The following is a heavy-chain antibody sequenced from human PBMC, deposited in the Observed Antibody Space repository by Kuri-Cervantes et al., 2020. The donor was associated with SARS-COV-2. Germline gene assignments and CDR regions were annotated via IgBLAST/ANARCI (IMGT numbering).Heavy chain of an antibody. CDR1: GFPFGSYS. CDR3: ARLAIGDCSSTSCQSGFDP. CDR2: ISSSSDYI. J-gene: IGHJ5*02. D-gene: IGHD2-2*01. V-gene: IGHV3-21*04. Sequence: GESLKISWSASGFPFGSYSMNWVRQTPGKGLEWVSSISSSSDYIYYADSLKGRFTISRDNAKKSLYLQMNSLRAEDTAVYYCARLAIGDCSSTSCQSGFDPWGQGTLVTVSS.